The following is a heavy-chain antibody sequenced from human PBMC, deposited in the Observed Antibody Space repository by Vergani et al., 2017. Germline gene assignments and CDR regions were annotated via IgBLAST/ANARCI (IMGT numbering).Heavy chain of an antibody. V-gene: IGHV4-4*03. CDR1: GDSISSNNC. D-gene: IGHD2-2*02. J-gene: IGHJ4*02. CDR2: ICHTEDT. Sequence: QVQLQESCPGLVKPPGTLSLTCAVSGDSISSNNCWTWVRQPPGKGLGWIGEICHTEDTKYSPSLKSRVTVSVDESRNLFSLRLNSVTAADTAVYYCATIGYRRWGYYFDYWGQGILVTVSS. CDR3: ATIGYRRWGYYFDY.